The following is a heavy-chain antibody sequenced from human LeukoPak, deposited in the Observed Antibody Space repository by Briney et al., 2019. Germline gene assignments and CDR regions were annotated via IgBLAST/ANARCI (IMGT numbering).Heavy chain of an antibody. Sequence: SQTLSLTCTVSGGSISSGGYYWSWIRQHPGKGLEWIGYIYYSGSTYYNPSLKSRVTISVDTSKNQFSLQLSSVTAADTAVYYCAGGSYPDWFDPWGQGTLVTVSS. CDR2: IYYSGST. CDR1: GGSISSGGYY. V-gene: IGHV4-31*03. CDR3: AGGSYPDWFDP. J-gene: IGHJ5*02. D-gene: IGHD1-26*01.